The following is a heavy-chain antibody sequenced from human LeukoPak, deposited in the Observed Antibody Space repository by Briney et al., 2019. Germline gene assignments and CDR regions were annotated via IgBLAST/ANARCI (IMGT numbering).Heavy chain of an antibody. CDR2: IRRKGYGGTT. D-gene: IGHD3-3*01. CDR3: TRDHDFWSGPLDV. CDR1: GFTFGDYS. V-gene: IGHV3-49*03. J-gene: IGHJ6*04. Sequence: GGSLRLSCTGSGFTFGDYSMSWFRQAPGKGLEWVGFIRRKGYGGTTEYAASVKGRFTISRDDSKSTAYLQMNSLKTEDTAVYYCTRDHDFWSGPLDVWGTGTTVAVSS.